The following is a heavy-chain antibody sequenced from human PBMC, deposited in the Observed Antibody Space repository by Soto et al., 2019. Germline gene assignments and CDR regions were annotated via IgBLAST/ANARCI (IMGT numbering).Heavy chain of an antibody. J-gene: IGHJ4*02. Sequence: SETLSLTCTVSGDSVSSGLYYWGWVRQPPGKGLEWIGYIYYSGSTNYNPSLENRVTMSLATSKNQFSLKLSSVTAADTAVYYCPRTSRYCSDGSCYPLHRFDYPGQGTLVTVSP. CDR2: IYYSGST. CDR1: GDSVSSGLYY. V-gene: IGHV4-61*01. D-gene: IGHD2-15*01. CDR3: PRTSRYCSDGSCYPLHRFDY.